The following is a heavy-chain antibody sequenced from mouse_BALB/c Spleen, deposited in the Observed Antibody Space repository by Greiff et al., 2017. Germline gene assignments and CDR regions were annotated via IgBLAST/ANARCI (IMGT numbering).Heavy chain of an antibody. CDR2: ISTYYGDA. J-gene: IGHJ4*01. Sequence: VQLQQSGAELVRPGVSVKISCKGSGYTFTDYAMHWVKQSHAKSLEWIGVISTYYGDASYNQKFKGKATMTVDKSSSTAYMELARLTSEDSAIYYCARGPDGNAMDYWGQGTSVTVSS. CDR1: GYTFTDYA. V-gene: IGHV1S137*01. CDR3: ARGPDGNAMDY.